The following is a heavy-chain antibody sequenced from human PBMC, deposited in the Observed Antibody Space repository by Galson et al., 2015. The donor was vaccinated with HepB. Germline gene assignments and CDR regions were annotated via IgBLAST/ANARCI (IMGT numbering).Heavy chain of an antibody. D-gene: IGHD6-6*01. J-gene: IGHJ1*01. CDR3: ARTYSRSSDVEYFHL. V-gene: IGHV4-31*03. Sequence: TLSLTCTVSGGSISSGGYYWSWIRQHPGKGLEWIGYIYYSGSTYYNPSLKSRVTISVDTSKNQFSLKLNSVTAADTAVYYCARTYSRSSDVEYFHLWGQGTLVTVSS. CDR1: GGSISSGGYY. CDR2: IYYSGST.